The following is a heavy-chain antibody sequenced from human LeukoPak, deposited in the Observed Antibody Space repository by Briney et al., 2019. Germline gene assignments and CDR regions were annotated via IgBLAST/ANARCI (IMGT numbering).Heavy chain of an antibody. CDR3: ARDPFAGGN. CDR1: GFTFSGFW. Sequence: GGSLRLSCAASGFTFSGFWMSWVRQAPGKGLEWVANIKQDGSEKSYVDSVKGRFTISRDNAKNSLYLQMNSLRVEDTAVYYCARDPFAGGNWGQGTLVTVSS. CDR2: IKQDGSEK. V-gene: IGHV3-7*04. J-gene: IGHJ4*02. D-gene: IGHD3-16*01.